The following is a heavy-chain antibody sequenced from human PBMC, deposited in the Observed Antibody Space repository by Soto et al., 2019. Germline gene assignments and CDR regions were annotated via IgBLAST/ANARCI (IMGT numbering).Heavy chain of an antibody. CDR3: ARDVGITIFGVARGPFDP. V-gene: IGHV3-7*03. D-gene: IGHD3-3*01. J-gene: IGHJ5*02. Sequence: GGSLRLSCAASGFTFSSYWMSWVRQAPGKGLERVANIKQDGSEKYYVDSVKGRFTISRDNAKNSLYLQMNSLRAEDTAVYYCARDVGITIFGVARGPFDPWGQGTLVTVSS. CDR2: IKQDGSEK. CDR1: GFTFSSYW.